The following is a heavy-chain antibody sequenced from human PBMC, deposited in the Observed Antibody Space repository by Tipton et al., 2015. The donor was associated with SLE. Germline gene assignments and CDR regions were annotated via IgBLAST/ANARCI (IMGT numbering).Heavy chain of an antibody. CDR1: GFTFSSYW. CDR2: IKQDGSGK. J-gene: IGHJ4*02. V-gene: IGHV3-7*01. CDR3: ARVGGSGSYFYFDY. Sequence: SLRLSCAASGFTFSSYWMSWVRQAPGKGLEWVANIKQDGSGKYYVDSVKGRFTISRDNAKNSLYLQMNSLRAEDTAVYYCARVGGSGSYFYFDYWGQGTLVTVSS. D-gene: IGHD3-10*01.